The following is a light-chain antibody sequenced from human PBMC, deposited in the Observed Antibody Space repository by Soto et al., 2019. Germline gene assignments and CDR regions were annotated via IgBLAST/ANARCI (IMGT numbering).Light chain of an antibody. Sequence: QSALTQPASVSGSPGQSITISCTGTSCDVGSYNLVSWYQQHPGKAPKLMIYEVSKRPSGVSNRFSGSKSGNTASLTISGLQAEDEADYYCCSYAGSSTFDRDVFGTGTKLTVL. J-gene: IGLJ1*01. CDR1: SCDVGSYNL. CDR3: CSYAGSSTFDRDV. CDR2: EVS. V-gene: IGLV2-23*02.